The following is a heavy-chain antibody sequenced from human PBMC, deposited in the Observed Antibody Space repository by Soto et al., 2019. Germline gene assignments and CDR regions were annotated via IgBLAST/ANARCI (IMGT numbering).Heavy chain of an antibody. V-gene: IGHV3-30*18. D-gene: IGHD2-15*01. Sequence: VQLLESGGGLIQPGGSLRLSCAASGFTFSYGIHWLRQAPGKGLEWVAYISYDSSNKFYGDSVKGRFTISRDNSKNTHFLQMSNQRAEDTAVYYCAKLVIGYCSGNTCDDYWGQGTLVAVSS. CDR1: GFTFSYG. CDR2: ISYDSSNK. CDR3: AKLVIGYCSGNTCDDY. J-gene: IGHJ4*02.